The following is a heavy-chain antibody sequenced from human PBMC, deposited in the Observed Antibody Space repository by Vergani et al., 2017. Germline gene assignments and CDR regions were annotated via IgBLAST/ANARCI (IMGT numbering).Heavy chain of an antibody. CDR3: ARQVVVAATPGDFDY. D-gene: IGHD2-15*01. V-gene: IGHV4-59*04. CDR1: GGSISSYY. Sequence: QVQLQESGPGLVKPSETLSLTCTVSGGSISSYYWSWIRQPPGKGLEWIGYIYYSGSTYYNPSLKSRVTISVDTSKNQFSLKLSSVTAADTAVYYCARQVVVAATPGDFDYWGQGTLVTVSS. CDR2: IYYSGST. J-gene: IGHJ4*02.